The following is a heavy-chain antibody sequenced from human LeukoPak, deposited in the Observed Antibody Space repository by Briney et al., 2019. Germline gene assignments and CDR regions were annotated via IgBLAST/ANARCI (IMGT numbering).Heavy chain of an antibody. J-gene: IGHJ4*02. CDR1: GFTFSSYA. D-gene: IGHD5-24*01. CDR3: ARENKRSYALDY. V-gene: IGHV3-30-3*01. Sequence: GGSLRLSCAASGFTFSSYAMHWVRQAPGKGLEWVAVISYDGSNKYYADSVKGRFTISRDNSKNTLYLQMNSLRAEDTAVYYCARENKRSYALDYWGQGTLVTVSS. CDR2: ISYDGSNK.